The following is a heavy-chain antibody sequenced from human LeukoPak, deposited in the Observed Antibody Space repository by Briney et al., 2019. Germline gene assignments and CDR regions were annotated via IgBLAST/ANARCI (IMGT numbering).Heavy chain of an antibody. V-gene: IGHV4-39*01. CDR3: ARVPGYSYGYFDY. D-gene: IGHD5-18*01. J-gene: IGHJ4*02. CDR1: GGSISSSSYF. Sequence: SETLSLICTVFGGSISSSSYFWGWIRQPAGQGLEWIGSIYYSGSTYYNPSLKSRVTISVDTSKNQFSLKLSSVTAADTAVYYCARVPGYSYGYFDYWGQGTLVTVSS. CDR2: IYYSGST.